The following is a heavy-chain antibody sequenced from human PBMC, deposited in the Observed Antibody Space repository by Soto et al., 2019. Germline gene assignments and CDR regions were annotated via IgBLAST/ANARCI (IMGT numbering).Heavy chain of an antibody. CDR2: ISGSGGST. CDR1: GFTFSSYA. D-gene: IGHD5-18*01. CDR3: AKRPHLPRSDTAMVEIPNWFDP. J-gene: IGHJ5*02. V-gene: IGHV3-23*01. Sequence: HPGGSLRLSCAASGFTFSSYAMSWVRQAPGKGLEWVSAISGSGGSTYYADSVKGRFTISRDNSKNTLYLQMNSLRAEDTAVYYCAKRPHLPRSDTAMVEIPNWFDPWGQGTLVTVSS.